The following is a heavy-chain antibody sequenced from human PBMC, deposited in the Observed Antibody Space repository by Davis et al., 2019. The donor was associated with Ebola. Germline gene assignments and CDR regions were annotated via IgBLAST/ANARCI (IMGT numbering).Heavy chain of an antibody. J-gene: IGHJ5*02. V-gene: IGHV4-59*01. D-gene: IGHD6-13*01. CDR1: GGSISYYY. Sequence: GSLRLSCTVSGGSISYYYWSWVRQPPGKGLEWIGYIYDSGTTNYNPSLKSRVTMSVDASKNQFSLKLTSVTAADTAVYFCARGQPYASRQGWVDPWGQGTLVTVTS. CDR3: ARGQPYASRQGWVDP. CDR2: IYDSGTT.